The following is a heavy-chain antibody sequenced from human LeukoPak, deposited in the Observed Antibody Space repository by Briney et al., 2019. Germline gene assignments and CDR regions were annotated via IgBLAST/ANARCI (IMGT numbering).Heavy chain of an antibody. V-gene: IGHV3-30*18. CDR2: ISYDGSNK. CDR1: GFTFSSYG. J-gene: IGHJ6*02. CDR3: AKDHSGYDDYYYGMDV. Sequence: QTGGSLRLSCAASGFTFSSYGMHWVRQAPGKGLGWVAVISYDGSNKYYADSVKGRFTISRDNSKNTLYLQMNSLRAEDTAVYYCAKDHSGYDDYYYGMDVWGQGTTVTVSS. D-gene: IGHD5-12*01.